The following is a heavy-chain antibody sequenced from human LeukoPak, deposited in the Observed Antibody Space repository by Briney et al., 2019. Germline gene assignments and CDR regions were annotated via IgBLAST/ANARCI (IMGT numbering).Heavy chain of an antibody. CDR2: IYSGGST. J-gene: IGHJ4*02. D-gene: IGHD2-2*01. Sequence: GGSLRLSCAASGFTVGSNYMSWVRQAPGKGLEWVSVIYSGGSTYYADSVKGRFTISRDNSKNTLYLQMNSLRAEDTAVYYCARLMPATYSDYCGQGTLVTVSS. CDR3: ARLMPATYSDY. V-gene: IGHV3-66*04. CDR1: GFTVGSNY.